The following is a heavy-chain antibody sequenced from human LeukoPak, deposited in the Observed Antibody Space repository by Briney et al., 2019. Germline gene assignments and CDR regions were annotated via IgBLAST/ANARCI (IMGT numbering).Heavy chain of an antibody. CDR1: GFTLSSYW. Sequence: GGSLRLSCAASGFTLSSYWMSWVRQAPGKGLEWVANRKQDGSERYYVDSVKGRFTISRDNAKNSLYLEMNSLRAEDTSVYYCARYKPQYRWDLYYFDYWGQGTLVTVSS. J-gene: IGHJ4*02. CDR3: ARYKPQYRWDLYYFDY. D-gene: IGHD1-1*01. CDR2: RKQDGSER. V-gene: IGHV3-7*01.